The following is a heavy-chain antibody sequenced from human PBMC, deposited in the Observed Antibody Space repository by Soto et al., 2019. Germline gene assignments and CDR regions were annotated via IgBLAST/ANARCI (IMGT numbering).Heavy chain of an antibody. D-gene: IGHD2-15*01. Sequence: PSETLSLTCTVSGGSITSSSHFWGWVRQPPGKGLEWIGTIYFTGNTYYTPSLKSRLTMSIDTSKNEFSLRLNSVTAADTAVYYCAAQPFPIAAASYGRSNWFDSWGPRPLVTASS. CDR3: AAQPFPIAAASYGRSNWFDS. V-gene: IGHV4-39*01. CDR1: GGSITSSSHF. CDR2: IYFTGNT. J-gene: IGHJ5*01.